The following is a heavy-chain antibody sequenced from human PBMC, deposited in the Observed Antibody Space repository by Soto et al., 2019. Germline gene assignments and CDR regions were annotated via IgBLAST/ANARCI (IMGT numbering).Heavy chain of an antibody. CDR1: GGSFSGYY. CDR3: ARLDVAARRVFPYYYYYMDV. D-gene: IGHD6-6*01. CDR2: INHSGST. J-gene: IGHJ6*03. Sequence: SETLSLTCAVYGGSFSGYYWSWIRQPPGKGLEWIGEINHSGSTNYNPSLKSRVTISVDTSKNQFSLKLSSVTAADMAVYYCARLDVAARRVFPYYYYYMDVWGKGTTVTVSS. V-gene: IGHV4-34*01.